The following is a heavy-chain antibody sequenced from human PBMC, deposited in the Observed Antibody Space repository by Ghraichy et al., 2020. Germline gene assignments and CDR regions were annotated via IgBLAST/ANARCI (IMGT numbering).Heavy chain of an antibody. CDR1: GYTFITHS. J-gene: IGHJ6*03. D-gene: IGHD5-24*01. V-gene: IGHV1-46*01. Sequence: ASVKVSCKASGYTFITHSMHWVRQAPGQGLEWMGIITPSGTTSYVQKFQDRVTMTKETSTSTVYMELSNLRSEDTAVYYCARGNGEITSSSPGYYYYYMDVWGKGTTFTVSS. CDR2: ITPSGTT. CDR3: ARGNGEITSSSPGYYYYYMDV.